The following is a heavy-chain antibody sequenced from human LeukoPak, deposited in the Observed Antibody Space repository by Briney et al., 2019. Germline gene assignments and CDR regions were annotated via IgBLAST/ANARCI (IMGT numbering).Heavy chain of an antibody. CDR2: IIAYNVHT. J-gene: IGHJ4*02. CDR3: ASGLRDFTAFDS. Sequence: GASVKVSCKASGYTFTNYGISCVRQAPGQGREWMGCIIAYNVHTKYAQKFQGRVTITRDTSISTAYMELRRLRSDDTAVYYCASGLRDFTAFDSWGQGTLVTVSS. D-gene: IGHD2-21*02. V-gene: IGHV1-18*01. CDR1: GYTFTNYG.